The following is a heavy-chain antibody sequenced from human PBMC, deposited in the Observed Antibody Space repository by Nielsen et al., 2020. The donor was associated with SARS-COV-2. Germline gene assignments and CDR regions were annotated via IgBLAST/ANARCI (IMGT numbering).Heavy chain of an antibody. CDR2: IKSKTDGGTT. Sequence: GESLKISCAASGFTFSNAWMSWVHQAPGKGLEWVGRIKSKTDGGTTDYAAPVKGRFTISRDDSKNTLYLQMNSLKTEDTAVYYCTTTSITMVRGGPYGMDVWGQGTTVTVSS. J-gene: IGHJ6*02. D-gene: IGHD3-10*01. V-gene: IGHV3-15*01. CDR3: TTTSITMVRGGPYGMDV. CDR1: GFTFSNAW.